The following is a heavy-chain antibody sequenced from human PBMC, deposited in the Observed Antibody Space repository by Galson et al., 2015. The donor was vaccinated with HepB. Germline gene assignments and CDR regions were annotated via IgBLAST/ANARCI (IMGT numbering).Heavy chain of an antibody. V-gene: IGHV4-30-4*01. J-gene: IGHJ6*02. D-gene: IGHD2/OR15-2a*01. CDR2: IYYGGNT. CDR1: GGSINNGDYY. CDR3: ARVLYGNYQYYGMDV. Sequence: TLSLTCTVSGGSINNGDYYWSWIRQPPGKGLEWIGHIYYGGNTYCNPSLKSRVTISVDTSKNQFSLKLSSVTAADTAVYYCARVLYGNYQYYGMDVWGQGTTVTVSS.